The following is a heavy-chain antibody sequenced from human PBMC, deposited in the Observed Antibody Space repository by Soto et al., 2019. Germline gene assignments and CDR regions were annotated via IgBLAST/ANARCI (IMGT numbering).Heavy chain of an antibody. CDR2: ISAHNGNT. J-gene: IGHJ4*02. D-gene: IGHD1-1*01. CDR1: GYTFTSYG. Sequence: QVHLVQSGAEVKKPGASVKVSCKGSGYTFTSYGITWVRQAPGQGLEWMGWISAHNGNTDYAQKLQGRVTVTRDTSTSTAYMELRSLRSDDTDVYYCARRRYGDYWGQGALVTVSS. CDR3: ARRRYGDY. V-gene: IGHV1-18*01.